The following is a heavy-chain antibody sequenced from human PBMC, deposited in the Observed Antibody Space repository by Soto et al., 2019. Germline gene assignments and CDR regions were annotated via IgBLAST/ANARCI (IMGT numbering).Heavy chain of an antibody. CDR2: IFYSGST. CDR3: ARHLTYCSAGSCYSDFPYYGMDV. D-gene: IGHD2-15*01. CDR1: GGFIISSSYY. V-gene: IGHV4-39*01. J-gene: IGHJ6*02. Sequence: PSETLCLTCTVSGGFIISSSYYWGWIRQPPGKGLEWIGSIFYSGSTYYNPSLKSRVTISVDTSKNQFSLKLSSVTAADTAVYYCARHLTYCSAGSCYSDFPYYGMDVWGQGTTVTVS.